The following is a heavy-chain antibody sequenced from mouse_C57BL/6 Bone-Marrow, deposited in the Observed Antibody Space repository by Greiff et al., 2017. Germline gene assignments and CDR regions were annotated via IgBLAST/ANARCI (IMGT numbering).Heavy chain of an antibody. CDR2: IYPGSGST. CDR3: ARRAAEATWAMDY. J-gene: IGHJ4*01. D-gene: IGHD3-2*02. Sequence: VQLQQPGAELVKPGASVKMSCKASGYTFTSYWITWVKQRPGQGLEWIGDIYPGSGSTNYNEKFKSKATLTVDTSSSTAYMQLSSLTSEDSAVYYCARRAAEATWAMDYWGRGTSVTVSS. CDR1: GYTFTSYW. V-gene: IGHV1-55*01.